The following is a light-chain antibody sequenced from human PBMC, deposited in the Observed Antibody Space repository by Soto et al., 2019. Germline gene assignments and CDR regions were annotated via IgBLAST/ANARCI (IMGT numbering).Light chain of an antibody. Sequence: QSALTQPASVSGSPGQSITISCTGTSSDVGAYNYVSWYQQHPGKAPKLMIYEVRNRPSGVSDRFSGSKSGNTASLTVSGLRADDEAVYYCSSYGGGDTFHVIFGGGTKLTVL. CDR1: SSDVGAYNY. V-gene: IGLV2-14*01. CDR3: SSYGGGDTFHVI. CDR2: EVR. J-gene: IGLJ2*01.